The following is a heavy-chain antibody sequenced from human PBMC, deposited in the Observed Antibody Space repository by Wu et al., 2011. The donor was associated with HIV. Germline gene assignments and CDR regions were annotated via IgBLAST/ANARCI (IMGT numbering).Heavy chain of an antibody. CDR3: ARVPSWPAAIDFYYMDV. Sequence: QVQLVQSGAEVKKPGASVKVSCKPSGYTFSSYDINWVRQATGQGLEWMGWMNPNSGNTGYALKFQGRVTMTRNTSISTAYMELSSLRSEDTAVYYCARVPSWPAAIDFYYMDVWGKGTTVTVSS. V-gene: IGHV1-8*02. D-gene: IGHD2-2*01. CDR2: MNPNSGNT. CDR1: GYTFSSYD. J-gene: IGHJ6*03.